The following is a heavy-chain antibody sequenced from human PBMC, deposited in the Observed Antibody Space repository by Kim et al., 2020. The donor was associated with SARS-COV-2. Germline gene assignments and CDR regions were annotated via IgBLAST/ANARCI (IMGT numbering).Heavy chain of an antibody. D-gene: IGHD2-2*01. CDR1: GGSFSGYY. V-gene: IGHV4-34*01. CDR2: INDSGST. Sequence: SETLSLTCAVYGGSFSGYYWSWIRQPPGKGLEWIGEINDSGSTNYNPSLKSRVTISVDTSKNQFSLKLSSVTAADTAVYYCARMVDCSSTSCYVIDYWGQGTLVTVSS. CDR3: ARMVDCSSTSCYVIDY. J-gene: IGHJ4*02.